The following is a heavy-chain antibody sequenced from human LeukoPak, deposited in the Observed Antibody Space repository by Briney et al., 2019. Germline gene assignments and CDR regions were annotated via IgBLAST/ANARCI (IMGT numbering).Heavy chain of an antibody. CDR3: AREKNGNEPFDY. V-gene: IGHV4-61*01. CDR2: LYNTRNT. J-gene: IGHJ4*02. CDR1: GGSIRSSSYY. Sequence: SETLSLTCTVSGGSIRSSSYYWSWIRQPPGKGLEWIGYLYNTRNTYYNPSLKSRVTISVDTSKNQFSLKVSSVTAADTAVYYCAREKNGNEPFDYWGQGTLVTVSS. D-gene: IGHD4-23*01.